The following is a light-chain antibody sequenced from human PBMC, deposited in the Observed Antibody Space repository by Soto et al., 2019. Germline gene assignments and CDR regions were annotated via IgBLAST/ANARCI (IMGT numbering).Light chain of an antibody. CDR3: QQDNMTPFT. Sequence: DIQMTQSPSSLSASVGDRVTITCRTSQTVSNNLNWYQRKPGKAPSLLIYASSTLQSGVPSRFIGSGSETEFTLTISSLQXXXXATYYCQQDNMTPFTFGPGTKVDI. J-gene: IGKJ3*01. V-gene: IGKV1-39*01. CDR2: ASS. CDR1: QTVSNN.